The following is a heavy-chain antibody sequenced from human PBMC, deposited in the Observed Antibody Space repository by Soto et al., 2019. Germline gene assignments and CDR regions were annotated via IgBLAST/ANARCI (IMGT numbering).Heavy chain of an antibody. CDR2: IFQSATT. J-gene: IGHJ5*02. D-gene: IGHD1-1*01. Sequence: SETLSLTCAVSGYSISSGYYWGWIRQPAGKGLEWIGSIFQSATTHYNPSLMRRVTISMDTAKNHFSLKLTSLTAADAAKQYCARNVGNNDSSSWVGHCGQGSLVT. CDR3: ARNVGNNDSSSWVGH. V-gene: IGHV4-38-2*01. CDR1: GYSISSGYY.